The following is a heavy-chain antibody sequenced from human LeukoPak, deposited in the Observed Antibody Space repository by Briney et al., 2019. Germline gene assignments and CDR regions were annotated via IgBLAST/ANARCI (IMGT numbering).Heavy chain of an antibody. V-gene: IGHV4-59*01. D-gene: IGHD3-16*01. CDR1: GASISSYS. CDR2: VLNSGIT. Sequence: SETLSLTCTVSGASISSYSWSWIRQPPGKGLEWIGYVLNSGITNYNPSLKSRLTISLDTPKNHFSLKLSSVTAADTAVYYCARGASYFDYWGQGTLVTVSS. CDR3: ARGASYFDY. J-gene: IGHJ4*02.